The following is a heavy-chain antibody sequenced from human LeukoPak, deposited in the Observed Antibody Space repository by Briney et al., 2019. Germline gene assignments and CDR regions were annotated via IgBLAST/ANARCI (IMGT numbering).Heavy chain of an antibody. J-gene: IGHJ4*02. CDR3: ARDRPTGASRVFVVQ. V-gene: IGHV3-21*06. CDR1: GFSFSTYA. CDR2: MSSGSRYI. Sequence: PGGSLRLSCTASGFSFSTYAMTWVRQAPGKGLEWISSMSSGSRYIYYADSARGRFTISRDNTKNSLYLLMNNLRAEDTAIYYCARDRPTGASRVFVVQWGQGTPVTVSS. D-gene: IGHD2-15*01.